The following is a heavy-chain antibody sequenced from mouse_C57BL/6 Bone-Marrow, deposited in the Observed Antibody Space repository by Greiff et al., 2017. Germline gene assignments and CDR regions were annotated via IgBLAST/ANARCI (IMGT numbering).Heavy chain of an antibody. CDR2: IWSGGST. J-gene: IGHJ3*01. D-gene: IGHD1-1*01. V-gene: IGHV2-2*01. CDR3: ASPYGSSSAWFAY. CDR1: GFSLTSYG. Sequence: VHLVESGPGLVQPSQSLSITCTVSGFSLTSYGVHWVRQSPGKGLEWLGVIWSGGSTDYNAAFISRLSISKDNSKSQVFFKMNSLQADDTAIYYCASPYGSSSAWFAYWGQGTLVTVSA.